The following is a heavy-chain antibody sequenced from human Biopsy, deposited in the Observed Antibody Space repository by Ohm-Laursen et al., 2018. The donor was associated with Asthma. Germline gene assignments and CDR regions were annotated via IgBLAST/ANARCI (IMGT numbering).Heavy chain of an antibody. CDR1: GGTFSSHS. V-gene: IGHV1-69*01. Sequence: SSVKVSCKASGGTFSSHSISWVRQAPGQGLEWMGGIIPNFDTPNYAQKFQGRVTITADESTTTAYMELSSLRSEDTAVYYCVTSGGDYGYFGLDVWGQGTTVTVSS. J-gene: IGHJ6*02. CDR2: IIPNFDTP. D-gene: IGHD4-17*01. CDR3: VTSGGDYGYFGLDV.